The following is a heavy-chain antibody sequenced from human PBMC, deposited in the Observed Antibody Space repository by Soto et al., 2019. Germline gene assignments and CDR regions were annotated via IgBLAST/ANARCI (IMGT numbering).Heavy chain of an antibody. CDR1: GYTFTNYY. D-gene: IGHD1-1*01. CDR3: ARDNSAANGVLDH. J-gene: IGHJ4*02. V-gene: IGHV1-46*04. Sequence: ASVKVSCKASGYTFTNYYLHWVRQAPGQGLEWVGMINPSARSASYAQKLRGRLTMDRDTSTTTVYMELSRLAFEDTAVYFCARDNSAANGVLDHWGQGTLVTVSS. CDR2: INPSARSA.